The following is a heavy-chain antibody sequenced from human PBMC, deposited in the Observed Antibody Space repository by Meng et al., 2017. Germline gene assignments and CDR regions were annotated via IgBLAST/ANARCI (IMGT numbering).Heavy chain of an antibody. CDR2: IIPIFGTA. Sequence: SVKVSCKASGGTFSSYAISWVRQAPGQGLEWIGGIIPIFGTANYAQKFQGRVTITTDESTSTAYMELSSLRSEDTAVYYCASKSSGVRGYEKPYYYYYGMDVWGQGTTVTGSS. CDR3: ASKSSGVRGYEKPYYYYYGMDV. D-gene: IGHD5-12*01. V-gene: IGHV1-69*05. CDR1: GGTFSSYA. J-gene: IGHJ6*02.